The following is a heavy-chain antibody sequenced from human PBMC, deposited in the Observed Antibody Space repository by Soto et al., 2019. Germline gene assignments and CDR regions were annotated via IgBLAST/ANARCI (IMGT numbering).Heavy chain of an antibody. J-gene: IGHJ6*03. CDR1: GFTFSSYS. V-gene: IGHV3-21*01. CDR2: ISSSSSYI. D-gene: IGHD1-20*01. CDR3: ARDVTGLKYYYYMDD. Sequence: GGSLSLSCAASGFTFSSYSMSWVRQAPGKGLEWVSSISSSSSYIYYADSVKGRFTISRDNAKNSLYLQMNSLRAEDTAVYYCARDVTGLKYYYYMDDWGKGTTVTVSS.